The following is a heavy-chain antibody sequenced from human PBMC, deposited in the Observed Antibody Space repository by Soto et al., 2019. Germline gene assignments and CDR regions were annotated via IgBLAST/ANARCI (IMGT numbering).Heavy chain of an antibody. CDR1: GGTFSSYA. Sequence: GASVKVSCKASGGTFSSYAISWVRQAPGQGLEWMGIINPSGGSTSYAQKFQGRVTMTRDTSTSTVYMELSSLRSEDTAVYYCARVERPWIQLWYFDYWGQGALVTVSS. V-gene: IGHV1-46*01. CDR2: INPSGGST. CDR3: ARVERPWIQLWYFDY. J-gene: IGHJ4*02. D-gene: IGHD5-18*01.